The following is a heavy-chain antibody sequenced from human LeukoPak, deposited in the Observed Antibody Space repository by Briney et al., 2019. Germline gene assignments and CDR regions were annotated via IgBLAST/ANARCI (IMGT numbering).Heavy chain of an antibody. D-gene: IGHD1-26*01. Sequence: GGSLRLSCAASRFTFSTYVMSWVRQAPGKGLERVSGITGSGGSTYYADSVKGRFTISRDNSKNTLYLQMNSLRAEDTAVYYCARESYPPTSALDAFDIWGQGTMVTVSS. CDR2: ITGSGGST. CDR1: RFTFSTYV. CDR3: ARESYPPTSALDAFDI. J-gene: IGHJ3*02. V-gene: IGHV3-23*01.